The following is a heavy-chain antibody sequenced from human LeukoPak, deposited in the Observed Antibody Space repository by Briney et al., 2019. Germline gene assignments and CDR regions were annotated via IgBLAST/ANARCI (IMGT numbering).Heavy chain of an antibody. CDR2: ITGSSGDI. J-gene: IGHJ4*02. Sequence: GGSLKLSCAASGFTFRAYSLSWVRQAPGKGLEWVPFITGSSGDILYADSVKGRFTVSRDNAKNTLYLQMDSLTAEDTAVYFCARVAGHYFDYWGQGSLVTVSS. CDR1: GFTFRAYS. V-gene: IGHV3-21*05. CDR3: ARVAGHYFDY. D-gene: IGHD3-10*01.